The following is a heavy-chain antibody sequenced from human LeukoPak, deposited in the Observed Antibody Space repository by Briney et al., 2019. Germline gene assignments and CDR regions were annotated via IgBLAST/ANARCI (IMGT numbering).Heavy chain of an antibody. CDR2: IIPILGIA. V-gene: IGHV1-69*04. Sequence: ASVKVPCKASGGTFSSYAISWVRQAPGQGLEWMGRIIPILGIANYAQKFQGRVTITADKSTSTAYMELSSLRSEDTAVYYCARSTSGVDPWGQGTLVTVSS. CDR1: GGTFSSYA. CDR3: ARSTSGVDP. J-gene: IGHJ5*02.